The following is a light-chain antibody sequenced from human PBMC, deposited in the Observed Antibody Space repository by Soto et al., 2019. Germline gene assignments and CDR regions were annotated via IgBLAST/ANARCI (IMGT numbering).Light chain of an antibody. CDR3: QQFNSYPLT. CDR2: DAS. V-gene: IGKV1-13*02. Sequence: IQLTQSPSSLSASVGDKVTISCRASQAINSALAWCQQRPGKAPMVLIYDASILESGVPSRFSGSGSGTDFTLTISSLQPEDVATYFCQQFNSYPLTFGGGTKVEIE. CDR1: QAINSA. J-gene: IGKJ4*01.